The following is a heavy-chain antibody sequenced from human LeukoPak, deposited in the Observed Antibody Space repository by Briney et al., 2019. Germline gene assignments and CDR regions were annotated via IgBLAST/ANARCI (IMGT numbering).Heavy chain of an antibody. CDR3: ARGEDLVVRGRNWFDP. CDR2: IYYSGST. D-gene: IGHD3-10*01. Sequence: SETLSLTCTVSGGSISSYYWSWIRQPPGKGLEWIGYIYYSGSTNYNPSLKSRVTISVDTSKNQFSLKLSSVTAADTAVYYCARGEDLVVRGRNWFDPWGQGTLVTVSS. V-gene: IGHV4-59*01. CDR1: GGSISSYY. J-gene: IGHJ5*02.